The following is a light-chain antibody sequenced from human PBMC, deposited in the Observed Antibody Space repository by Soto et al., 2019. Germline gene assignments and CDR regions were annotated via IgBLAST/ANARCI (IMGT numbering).Light chain of an antibody. CDR3: QTWGTGIVV. V-gene: IGLV4-69*01. CDR1: SGHSYYA. Sequence: QAVVTQSPSASASLGASVKLTCTLSSGHSYYAIAWHQQQPEKGPRYLMKLNSDGSHSKGDGIPDRFSGSSSGAERYLTISSLQSEDEADYYCQTWGTGIVVFGGGTKVTVL. CDR2: LNSDGSH. J-gene: IGLJ2*01.